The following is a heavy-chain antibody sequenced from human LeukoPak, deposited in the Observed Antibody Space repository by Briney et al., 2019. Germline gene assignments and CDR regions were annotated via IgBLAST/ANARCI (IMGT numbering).Heavy chain of an antibody. CDR1: GGTFSSYA. Sequence: ASVKVSCKASGGTFSSYAISWVRQAPGQGLEWMGGIIPIFGTANYAQKFQGRVTITADESTSTAYMELSSLRSEDTAVYYCAAVVPAVMGYFDYWGQGTLVTVST. CDR3: AAVVPAVMGYFDY. D-gene: IGHD2-2*01. V-gene: IGHV1-69*13. CDR2: IIPIFGTA. J-gene: IGHJ4*02.